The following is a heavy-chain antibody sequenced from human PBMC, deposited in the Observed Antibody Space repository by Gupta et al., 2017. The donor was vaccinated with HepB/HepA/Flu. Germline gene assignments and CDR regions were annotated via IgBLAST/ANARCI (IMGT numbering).Heavy chain of an antibody. Sequence: EVQLLESGGGLGQPGASLRLSCADPGLPFSSFAMSWVRRAPGRGLEWVSSLRGRDGSTYYADSVKGRFTISRDISKNTLFLQMNGLRAEDTARYYCAKPSSISSGWFWEYEYWGQGILVTVSS. J-gene: IGHJ4*02. CDR3: AKPSSISSGWFWEYEY. V-gene: IGHV3-23*01. D-gene: IGHD6-13*01. CDR2: LRGRDGST. CDR1: GLPFSSFA.